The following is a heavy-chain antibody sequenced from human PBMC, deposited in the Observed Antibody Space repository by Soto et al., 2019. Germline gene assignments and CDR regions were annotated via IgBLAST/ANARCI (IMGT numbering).Heavy chain of an antibody. CDR3: ARGRYCSSTSCHYYYYYGMDV. Sequence: ASVKVSCKASGGTFSSYAISWVRQAPGQGLEWMGGIIPIFGTANYAQKFQGRVTITADESTSRAYMELSSLRSEDTAVYYCARGRYCSSTSCHYYYYYGMDVWGQGTTVTVSS. D-gene: IGHD2-2*01. CDR1: GGTFSSYA. J-gene: IGHJ6*02. V-gene: IGHV1-69*13. CDR2: IIPIFGTA.